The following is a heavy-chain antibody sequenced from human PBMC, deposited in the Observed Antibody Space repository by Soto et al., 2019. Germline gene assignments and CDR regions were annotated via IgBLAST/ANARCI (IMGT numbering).Heavy chain of an antibody. Sequence: GGSQRLSCAASGFTFSSYGMHWVRQAPGKGLEWVAVISYDGSNKYYADSVKGRFTISRDNSKNTLYLQMNSLRAEDTAVYYCAKDLGTTVTTASNYYYGMDVWVQGTTVTVSS. CDR1: GFTFSSYG. CDR2: ISYDGSNK. J-gene: IGHJ6*02. V-gene: IGHV3-30*18. D-gene: IGHD4-17*01. CDR3: AKDLGTTVTTASNYYYGMDV.